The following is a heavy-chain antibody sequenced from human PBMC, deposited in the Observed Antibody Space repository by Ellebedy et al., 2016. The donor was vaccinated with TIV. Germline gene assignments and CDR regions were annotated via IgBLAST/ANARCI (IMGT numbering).Heavy chain of an antibody. V-gene: IGHV3-21*01. CDR1: GFTFSTYS. CDR3: ARDIY. J-gene: IGHJ4*02. Sequence: PGGSLRLSCAASGFTFSTYSMNWVRQAPGKGLEWVSSISGSRSYISYADSVKGRFTISRDNAKNSLYLQLNSLRGEDTAVYYCARDIYWGQGTLVAVSS. CDR2: ISGSRSYI.